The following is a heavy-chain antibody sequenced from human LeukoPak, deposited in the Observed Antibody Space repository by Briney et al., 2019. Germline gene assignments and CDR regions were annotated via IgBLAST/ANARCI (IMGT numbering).Heavy chain of an antibody. V-gene: IGHV3-20*04. CDR2: INRHGGGI. Sequence: GGSLRLSCAASGFTFDDYVMSWVRQAPGKGLEWVSGINRHGGGIGYADSVKGRFTISRDNAKNSLYLQMNSLRAEDTAFYYCARELGYCSGGSCYFPFDYWGQGTLVTVSS. CDR3: ARELGYCSGGSCYFPFDY. D-gene: IGHD2-15*01. J-gene: IGHJ4*02. CDR1: GFTFDDYV.